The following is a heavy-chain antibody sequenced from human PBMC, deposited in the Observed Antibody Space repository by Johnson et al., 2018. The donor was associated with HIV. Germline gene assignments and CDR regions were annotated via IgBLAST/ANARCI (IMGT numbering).Heavy chain of an antibody. CDR3: ARALRVVVLAATFDAFDI. D-gene: IGHD2-15*01. Sequence: VQLVESGGGVVRPGGSLRLSCAASGFTFDEYAMHWVRQAPGNGLALVSGVSPKSGSISSVDSVRGRFTISRDNAKNSLYLQMNSLRAEDTALYYCARALRVVVLAATFDAFDIWGQGTMVTVSS. V-gene: IGHV3-9*01. CDR1: GFTFDEYA. CDR2: VSPKSGSI. J-gene: IGHJ3*02.